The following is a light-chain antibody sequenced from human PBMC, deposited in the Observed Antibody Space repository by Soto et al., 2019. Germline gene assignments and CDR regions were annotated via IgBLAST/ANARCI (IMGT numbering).Light chain of an antibody. CDR1: SSNIGTYNL. CDR2: EGS. Sequence: QSALTQPASVSGSPGQSITISCTGTSSNIGTYNLVSWYQQHPGKAPKLMIYEGSKRPSGVSNRFSGSRSVNTASLTISGLQAEDEADYYCCSFALGSTSVFGGGTKVTVL. J-gene: IGLJ3*02. V-gene: IGLV2-23*01. CDR3: CSFALGSTSV.